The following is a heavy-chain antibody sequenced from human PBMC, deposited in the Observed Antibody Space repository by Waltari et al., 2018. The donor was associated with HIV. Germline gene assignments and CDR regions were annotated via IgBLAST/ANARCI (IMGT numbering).Heavy chain of an antibody. V-gene: IGHV3-30*03. CDR3: ARGSTSKWSKSFDS. D-gene: IGHD2-15*01. CDR2: ISSDGSKK. CDR1: GLTFVNYA. Sequence: VQLVESGGGVVQPGTSLGLSCTASGLTFVNYAMHWVRQAPGKGLQWVALISSDGSKKSYIDSVKGRFSVSRDNSKNTLYLQMDSLSLDDTALYFCARGSTSKWSKSFDSWGPGT. J-gene: IGHJ4*01.